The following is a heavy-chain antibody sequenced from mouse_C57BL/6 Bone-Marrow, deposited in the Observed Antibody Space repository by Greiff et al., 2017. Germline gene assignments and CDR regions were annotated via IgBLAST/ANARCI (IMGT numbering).Heavy chain of an antibody. D-gene: IGHD1-1*01. V-gene: IGHV1-64*01. CDR1: GYTFTSYW. J-gene: IGHJ4*01. CDR3: ARLVYGSSDAMDY. CDR2: IHPNSGST. Sequence: QVQLQQPGAELVKPGASVKLSCKASGYTFTSYWMHWVKQRPGQGLEWIGMIHPNSGSTNYNEKFKSKATLPVDTSSSTAYMQLSSLTSEDSAVXYCARLVYGSSDAMDYWGQGTSLTVSS.